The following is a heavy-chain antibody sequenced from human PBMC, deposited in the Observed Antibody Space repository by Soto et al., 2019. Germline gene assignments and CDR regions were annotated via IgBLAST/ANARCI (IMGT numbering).Heavy chain of an antibody. Sequence: GGSLRLSCAASGFTFSTYGMHWVRQAPGKGLEWVALISYNGSNRNSADSVKGRFTISRDNSKNTLYLQMNSRRVEDTAVYYCAKDEVRTPSLYAMDVWGQGTTLTVPS. J-gene: IGHJ6*02. CDR2: ISYNGSNR. CDR1: GFTFSTYG. V-gene: IGHV3-30*18. D-gene: IGHD3-10*01. CDR3: AKDEVRTPSLYAMDV.